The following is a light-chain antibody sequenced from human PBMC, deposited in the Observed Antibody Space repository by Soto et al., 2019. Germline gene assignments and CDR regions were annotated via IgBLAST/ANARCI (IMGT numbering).Light chain of an antibody. V-gene: IGLV7-46*01. CDR2: DKN. J-gene: IGLJ3*02. Sequence: QAVVTQEPSLTVSPGGTVTLTCGSSTGAVATGHYPYWFQHMPGPAPRTLIYDKNNTHTWTPARFSGSLLWGKPGLTVSGAEAEDEADYCCSVTNRSIRVFGGGTKLTVL. CDR1: TGAVATGHY. CDR3: SVTNRSIRV.